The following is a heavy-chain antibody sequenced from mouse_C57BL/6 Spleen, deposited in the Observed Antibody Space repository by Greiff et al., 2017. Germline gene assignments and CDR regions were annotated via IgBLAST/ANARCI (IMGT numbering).Heavy chain of an antibody. CDR2: IDPSDSET. Sequence: QVQLQQSGAELVRPGSSVKLSCKASGYTFTSYWMHWVKQRPIQGLEWIGNIDPSDSETHYNQKFKDKATLTVDKSSSTAYMQLSSLTSEDSAVYYCARGGFLTTVVATGAMDYWGQGTSVTVSS. J-gene: IGHJ4*01. CDR1: GYTFTSYW. V-gene: IGHV1-52*01. D-gene: IGHD1-1*01. CDR3: ARGGFLTTVVATGAMDY.